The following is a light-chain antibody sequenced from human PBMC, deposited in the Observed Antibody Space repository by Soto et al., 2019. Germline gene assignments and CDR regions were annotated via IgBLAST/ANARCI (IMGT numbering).Light chain of an antibody. CDR2: AAS. V-gene: IGKV1-39*01. CDR1: QSISSY. Sequence: DIQMNQSPSSLSASVGDRVTITCRASQSISSYLNWYQQKPGKAPKLLIYAASSLQSGVPSRFSGSGSGTDFPLTISSLQPEDFATYYCQQSYSTLLPFGGGTKVEIK. J-gene: IGKJ4*02. CDR3: QQSYSTLLP.